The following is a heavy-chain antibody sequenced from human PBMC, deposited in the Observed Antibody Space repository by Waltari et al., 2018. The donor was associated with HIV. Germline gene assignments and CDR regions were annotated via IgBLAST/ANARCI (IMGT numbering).Heavy chain of an antibody. CDR2: ISSSSSYI. J-gene: IGHJ4*02. V-gene: IGHV3-21*01. CDR3: ARDSSSWYLDY. Sequence: EVQLVESGGGLVKPGGSLRLSCAASGFTFSSYSMNWVRQAPGKGLECVSSISSSSSYIYYADSVQGRFTISRDNAKNSLYRQMNSLRAEDTAVYYCARDSSSWYLDYWGQGTLVTVSS. D-gene: IGHD6-13*01. CDR1: GFTFSSYS.